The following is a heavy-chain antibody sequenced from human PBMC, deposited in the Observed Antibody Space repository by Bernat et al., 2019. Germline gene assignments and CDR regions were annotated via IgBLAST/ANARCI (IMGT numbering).Heavy chain of an antibody. CDR1: GFTFSSYW. V-gene: IGHV3-7*03. Sequence: EVQLVESEGGLVQPGGSLRLSCAASGFTFSSYWMSWVRQAPGKGLEWVANIKQDGSEKYYVDSVKGRFTISRDNAKNSLYLQMNSLRAEDTAVYYCARLLGIVVVVAANWFDPWGQGTLVTVSS. CDR2: IKQDGSEK. CDR3: ARLLGIVVVVAANWFDP. D-gene: IGHD2-15*01. J-gene: IGHJ5*02.